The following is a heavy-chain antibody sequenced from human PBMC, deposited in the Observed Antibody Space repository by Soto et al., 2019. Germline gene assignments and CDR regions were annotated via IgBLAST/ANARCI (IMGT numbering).Heavy chain of an antibody. CDR1: GYTFSNYG. CDR3: AACTGPSCHRVRELFDP. D-gene: IGHD2-2*01. CDR2: ISTYNGNT. Sequence: QVQLVQSGAEVKKPGASVKVSCTASGYTFSNYGITWVRQAPGQGLEWMGWISTYNGNTNYAKKVQGRVTMTIDTSTSTAYMELRSLSSDDTAMYYCAACTGPSCHRVRELFDPWCQGTLVTVSA. J-gene: IGHJ5*02. V-gene: IGHV1-18*04.